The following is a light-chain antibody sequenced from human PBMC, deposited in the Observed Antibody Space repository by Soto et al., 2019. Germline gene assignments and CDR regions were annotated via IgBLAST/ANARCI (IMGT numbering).Light chain of an antibody. J-gene: IGLJ1*01. CDR3: NSYRTVSTYV. CDR1: SSHIGGYHF. V-gene: IGLV2-14*01. Sequence: QSALTQPASVSGSPGQSITIACTGTSSHIGGYHFVSWYQQHPGKAPKLLIYDVGNRPSGVSNRFSGSKSGNTASLTISGLQADDEAHYYCNSYRTVSTYVFGTGTKLTVL. CDR2: DVG.